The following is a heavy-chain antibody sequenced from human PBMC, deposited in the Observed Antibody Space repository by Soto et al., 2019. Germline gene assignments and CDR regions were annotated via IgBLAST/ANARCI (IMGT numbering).Heavy chain of an antibody. D-gene: IGHD6-13*01. CDR2: IIPIFGTA. V-gene: IGHV1-69*06. J-gene: IGHJ5*02. CDR3: ARGYSSSPFDP. CDR1: AGTFSSYA. Sequence: SVKVSCKASAGTFSSYAISGVRQAPGQGLEWMGGIIPIFGTANYAQKFQGRVTITADKSPSTAYMELSSLRSEDTAVYYCARGYSSSPFDPWGQGTLVTVSS.